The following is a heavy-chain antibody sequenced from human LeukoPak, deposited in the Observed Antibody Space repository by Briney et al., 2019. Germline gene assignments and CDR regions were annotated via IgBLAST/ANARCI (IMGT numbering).Heavy chain of an antibody. CDR3: ARGTRYDFWSGSQEAFDI. J-gene: IGHJ3*02. D-gene: IGHD3-3*01. Sequence: GGSLRLSCAASGFTFSSYAMHWVRQAPGKGLEWVAVISYDGSNKYYADSVKGRFTISRDNSKNTLYLQMNSLRAEDTAVYYCARGTRYDFWSGSQEAFDIWGQGTMVTVSS. CDR1: GFTFSSYA. CDR2: ISYDGSNK. V-gene: IGHV3-30-3*01.